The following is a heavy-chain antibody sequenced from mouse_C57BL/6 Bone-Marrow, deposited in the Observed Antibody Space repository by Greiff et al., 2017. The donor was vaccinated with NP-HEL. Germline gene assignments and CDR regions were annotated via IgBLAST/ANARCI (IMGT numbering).Heavy chain of an antibody. J-gene: IGHJ2*01. CDR3: ARPVVGTWYLDY. CDR2: IDPSDSYT. D-gene: IGHD1-1*01. CDR1: GYTFTSYW. V-gene: IGHV1-50*01. Sequence: QVQLQQPGAELVKPGASVKLSSKASGYTFTSYWMQWVKQRPGQGLEWIGEIDPSDSYTNYNQKFKGKATLTVDTSSSTAYMQLSSLTSEDSAVYYCARPVVGTWYLDYWGQGTTLTVSS.